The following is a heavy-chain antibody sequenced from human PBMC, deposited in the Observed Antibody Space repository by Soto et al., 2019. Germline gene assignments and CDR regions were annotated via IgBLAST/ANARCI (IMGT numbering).Heavy chain of an antibody. CDR3: AGHRKTATVFES. Sequence: QAQLQESGPGLVKPSETLSLTFTVSGDSSSSDYWSWIQQPPGKGLERIGYIYYNVGTNYNPSLKKRVTTSIDRSKRQVSLNLSSVTAADPAVYYCAGHRKTATVFESWGQGTLVAVSS. D-gene: IGHD5-18*01. V-gene: IGHV4-59*08. J-gene: IGHJ4*02. CDR1: GDSSSSDY. CDR2: IYYNVGT.